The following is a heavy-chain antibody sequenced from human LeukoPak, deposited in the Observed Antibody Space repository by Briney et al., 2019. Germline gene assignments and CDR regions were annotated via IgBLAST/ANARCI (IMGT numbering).Heavy chain of an antibody. Sequence: GGSLRLSCAASGFAFNTYAMHWVRRAPGQGLEWVALIWHDGSHKFYSNSVRGQFTISRDNSKNTVSLQMNNLRPEDTAVYYCARETFGSGSYPDFWGQGTLVTVSS. CDR1: GFAFNTYA. CDR3: ARETFGSGSYPDF. D-gene: IGHD3-10*01. J-gene: IGHJ4*02. CDR2: IWHDGSHK. V-gene: IGHV3-33*01.